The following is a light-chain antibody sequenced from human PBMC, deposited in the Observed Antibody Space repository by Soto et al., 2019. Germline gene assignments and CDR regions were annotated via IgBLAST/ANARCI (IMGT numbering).Light chain of an antibody. CDR2: AAS. J-gene: IGKJ1*01. CDR3: HKYNSAPRT. V-gene: IGKV1-27*01. CDR1: QGISNY. Sequence: DIQMTQSPSSLSASVGDRVTITCRSSQGISNYLAWYQQKPGKVPKLLIYAASTLQSGVPSRFSGSGSGTDFTITISSLQPEDVATYYCHKYNSAPRTFGQGTKVEIK.